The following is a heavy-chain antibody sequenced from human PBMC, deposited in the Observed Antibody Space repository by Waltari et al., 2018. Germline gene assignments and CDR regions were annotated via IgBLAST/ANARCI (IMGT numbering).Heavy chain of an antibody. V-gene: IGHV3-21*01. J-gene: IGHJ4*02. Sequence: EVQLVESGGGMVKPGGSLRLSCAASGFTFSSYSMNWVSQAPGKGREGVSSISSSSSYIYYADSVKGRFTISRDNAKNSLYLQMNSLRAEDTAVYYCARVGVGRWLQTYYFDYWGQGTLVTVSS. CDR3: ARVGVGRWLQTYYFDY. D-gene: IGHD5-12*01. CDR1: GFTFSSYS. CDR2: ISSSSSYI.